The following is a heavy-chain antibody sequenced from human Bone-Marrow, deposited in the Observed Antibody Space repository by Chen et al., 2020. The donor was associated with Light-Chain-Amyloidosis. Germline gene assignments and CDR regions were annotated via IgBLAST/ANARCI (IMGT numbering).Heavy chain of an antibody. Sequence: QIQLVQSGTEVKKPGASVKVSCNISGSTLTDLPIHWVRQAPGKGLEWMGGFDPEDSETIYAQKFQARVTMTEDTSTGKASLELTSLTYEDTAIYYCVSQAHLRSTSSTWFDPWGQGTLLTVSS. CDR1: GSTLTDLP. CDR2: FDPEDSET. D-gene: IGHD2-2*01. J-gene: IGHJ5*02. V-gene: IGHV1-24*01. CDR3: VSQAHLRSTSSTWFDP.